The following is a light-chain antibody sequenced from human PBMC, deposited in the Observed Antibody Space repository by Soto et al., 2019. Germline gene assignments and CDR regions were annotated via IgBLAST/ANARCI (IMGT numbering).Light chain of an antibody. V-gene: IGKV1-5*03. J-gene: IGKJ2*01. CDR3: QQYKSYPYT. CDR2: KAS. CDR1: QSISSW. Sequence: DIPMTQSPSTLSASVGDRVTITCRASQSISSWLAWYQQKPGKAPKLLISKASFLESGVPSRFSGTGSGTEFTLTVSSLQPDDFATYYCQQYKSYPYTFGQGTKLEIK.